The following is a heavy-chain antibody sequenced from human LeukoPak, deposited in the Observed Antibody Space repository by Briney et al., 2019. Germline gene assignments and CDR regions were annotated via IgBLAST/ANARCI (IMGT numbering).Heavy chain of an antibody. D-gene: IGHD3-22*01. CDR3: AGGYYDSSGYSDAFDI. CDR1: GGSISSYY. Sequence: PSETLSLTCTVSGGSISSYYWSWIRQPPGKGLEWIGYIYYSGSTNYNPSLKSRVTISVDTSKNQFSLKLSSVTAADTAVYYCAGGYYDSSGYSDAFDIWGQGTMVTVSS. V-gene: IGHV4-59*08. CDR2: IYYSGST. J-gene: IGHJ3*02.